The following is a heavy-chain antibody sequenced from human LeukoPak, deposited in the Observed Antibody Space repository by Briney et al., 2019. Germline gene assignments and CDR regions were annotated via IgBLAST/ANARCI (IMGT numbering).Heavy chain of an antibody. Sequence: GASVKVSCKASGGTFSSYAISWVRQAPGQGLEWMGRIIPLFGTANYAQKFQGRVTITTDESTSTAYMELSSLRSEDTAVYYCARAGSEVAKTPWYWFDPWGQGTLVTVSS. D-gene: IGHD1-26*01. J-gene: IGHJ5*02. V-gene: IGHV1-69*05. CDR1: GGTFSSYA. CDR3: ARAGSEVAKTPWYWFDP. CDR2: IIPLFGTA.